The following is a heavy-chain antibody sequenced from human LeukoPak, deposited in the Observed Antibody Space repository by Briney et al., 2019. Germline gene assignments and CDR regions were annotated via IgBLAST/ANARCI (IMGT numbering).Heavy chain of an antibody. Sequence: SETLSLTCTVSGGSISSGSYYWSWIRQPAGKGLEWIGRIYTSGSTNYNPSLKSRVTISVDTSKNQFSLKLSSVTAADTAVYYCASALWFGDHNDAFDIWGQGTMVTVSS. D-gene: IGHD3-10*01. J-gene: IGHJ3*02. CDR1: GGSISSGSYY. CDR3: ASALWFGDHNDAFDI. CDR2: IYTSGST. V-gene: IGHV4-61*02.